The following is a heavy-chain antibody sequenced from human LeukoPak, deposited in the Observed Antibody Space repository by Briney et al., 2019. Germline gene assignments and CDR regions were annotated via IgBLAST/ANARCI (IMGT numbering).Heavy chain of an antibody. CDR2: IIPIFGTA. CDR1: GGTFSSYA. CDR3: ARDGTHYYYYYGMDV. V-gene: IGHV1-69*13. D-gene: IGHD1-1*01. J-gene: IGHJ6*02. Sequence: SVKVSCKASGGTFSSYAISWVRQAPGQGLEWMGGIIPIFGTANYAQKFQGRVTITADESTSTAYMELSSLRPEDTAVYYCARDGTHYYYYYGMDVWGQGTTVTVSS.